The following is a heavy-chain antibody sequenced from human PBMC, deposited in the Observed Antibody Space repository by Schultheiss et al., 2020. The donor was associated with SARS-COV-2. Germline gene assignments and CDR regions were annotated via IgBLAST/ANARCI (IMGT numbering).Heavy chain of an antibody. CDR2: INHSGST. CDR3: ARAARYCSSTSCRNWFDP. CDR1: GGSFSGYY. D-gene: IGHD2-2*01. V-gene: IGHV4-34*01. Sequence: SETLSLTCAVYGGSFSGYYWSWIRQPPGKGLEWIGEINHSGSTNYNPSLKSRVTISVDTSKNQFSLKLSSVTAADTAVYYCARAARYCSSTSCRNWFDPWGQGTLVTVSS. J-gene: IGHJ5*02.